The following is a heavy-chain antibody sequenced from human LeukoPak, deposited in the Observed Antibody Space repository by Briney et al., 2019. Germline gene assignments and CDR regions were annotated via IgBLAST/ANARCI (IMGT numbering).Heavy chain of an antibody. J-gene: IGHJ4*02. V-gene: IGHV3-21*01. CDR2: ISSSSSYI. Sequence: GGSLRLSCAASGFTFSSYSMNWVRQAPGKGLEWVSSISSSSSYIYYADSVKGRFTISRDNAKNSLYLQMNSLRAEDTAVYYCASLSSGWYKGDYWGQGTLVTVSS. D-gene: IGHD6-19*01. CDR1: GFTFSSYS. CDR3: ASLSSGWYKGDY.